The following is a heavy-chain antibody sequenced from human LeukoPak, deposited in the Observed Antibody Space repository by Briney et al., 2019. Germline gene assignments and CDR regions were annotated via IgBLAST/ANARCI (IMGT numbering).Heavy chain of an antibody. CDR3: AGHHPRNTVDF. V-gene: IGHV4-59*08. J-gene: IGHJ4*02. Sequence: SETLSLTCTVSGGSISSYYWSWIRQPPGKGLEWIAYISDIGSINYNPSLKSRFTISLDTSKNQFSLKLSSVTAADTAVYYCAGHHPRNTVDFWGQGTLVTVSS. D-gene: IGHD2-8*02. CDR1: GGSISSYY. CDR2: ISDIGSI.